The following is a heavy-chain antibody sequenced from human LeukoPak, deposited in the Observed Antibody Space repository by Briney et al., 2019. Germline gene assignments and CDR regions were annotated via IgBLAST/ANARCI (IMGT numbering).Heavy chain of an antibody. D-gene: IGHD3-3*01. CDR2: INPSGGST. CDR1: GYTFTSYY. CDR3: AREPSWSGYYWVFDY. V-gene: IGHV1-46*01. J-gene: IGHJ4*02. Sequence: ASVKVSCKASGYTFTSYYMHWVRQAPGQGLEWMGIINPSGGSTSYAQKFQGRVTMTTDTSTSTAYMELRSLRSDDTAVYYCAREPSWSGYYWVFDYWGQGTLVTVSS.